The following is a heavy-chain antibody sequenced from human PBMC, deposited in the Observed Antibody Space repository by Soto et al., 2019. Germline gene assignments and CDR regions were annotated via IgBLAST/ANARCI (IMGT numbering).Heavy chain of an antibody. D-gene: IGHD5-18*01. V-gene: IGHV1-69*13. Sequence: ASVKVSCKASGGTFSSYAISWVRQAPGQGLEWMGGIIPIFGTANYAQKFQGRVTITADESTSTAYMELSSLRSEDTAVYYCARESRNVDTAMVTLWGQGTLVTAPQ. CDR2: IIPIFGTA. J-gene: IGHJ4*02. CDR3: ARESRNVDTAMVTL. CDR1: GGTFSSYA.